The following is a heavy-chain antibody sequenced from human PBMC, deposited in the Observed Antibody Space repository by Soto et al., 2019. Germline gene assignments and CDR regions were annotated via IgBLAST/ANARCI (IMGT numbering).Heavy chain of an antibody. Sequence: EVQLLESGGGLVQPGGSLRLSCAASGFTFSSYAMSWVRQAPGKGLEWVSAISGSGGSTYYADSVKGRFTISRDNSKNPLYLQMNSLRAEDTAVYYCAKDPLGYCSGGSCYPISWYFDYWGQGTLVTVSS. CDR2: ISGSGGST. CDR1: GFTFSSYA. V-gene: IGHV3-23*01. J-gene: IGHJ4*02. CDR3: AKDPLGYCSGGSCYPISWYFDY. D-gene: IGHD2-15*01.